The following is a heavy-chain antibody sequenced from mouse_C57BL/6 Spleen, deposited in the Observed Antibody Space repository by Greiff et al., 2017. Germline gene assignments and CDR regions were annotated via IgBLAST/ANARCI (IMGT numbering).Heavy chain of an antibody. D-gene: IGHD2-4*01. CDR2: IWSGGST. V-gene: IGHV2-2*01. CDR3: ARNYDYDDGLYAMDY. CDR1: GFSLTSYG. Sequence: QVHVKQSGPGLVQPSQSLSITCTVSGFSLTSYGVHWVRQSPGKGLEWLGVIWSGGSTDYNAAFISRLSISKDNSKSQVFFKMNSLQADDTAIYYCARNYDYDDGLYAMDYWGQGTSVTVSS. J-gene: IGHJ4*01.